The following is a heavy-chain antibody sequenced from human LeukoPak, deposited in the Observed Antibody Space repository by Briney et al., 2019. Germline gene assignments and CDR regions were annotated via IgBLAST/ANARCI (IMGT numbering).Heavy chain of an antibody. V-gene: IGHV7-4-1*02. J-gene: IGHJ5*02. CDR1: GYTFTSYG. CDR2: INTNTGNP. D-gene: IGHD3-10*01. CDR3: ARGNRPQRFYGSGSFDP. Sequence: ASVKVSSKASGYTFTSYGISWVRQAPGQGPEWMGWINTNTGNPTYAQGFTGRFVLSVDTSVSTAFLEITSLKSEDTGVYYCARGNRPQRFYGSGSFDPWGQGTLVSVSS.